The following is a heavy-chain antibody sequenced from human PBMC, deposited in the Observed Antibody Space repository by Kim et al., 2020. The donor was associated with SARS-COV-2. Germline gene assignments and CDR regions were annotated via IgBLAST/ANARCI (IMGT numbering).Heavy chain of an antibody. Sequence: ASVKVSCKASGYTFTSYAMHWVRQAPGQRLEWMGWINAGNGNTKYSQKFQGRVTITRDTSASTAYMELSSLRSEDTAVYYCARDSGYCSGGSCYPVQDYWGQGTLVTVSS. J-gene: IGHJ4*02. CDR2: INAGNGNT. D-gene: IGHD2-15*01. CDR3: ARDSGYCSGGSCYPVQDY. V-gene: IGHV1-3*01. CDR1: GYTFTSYA.